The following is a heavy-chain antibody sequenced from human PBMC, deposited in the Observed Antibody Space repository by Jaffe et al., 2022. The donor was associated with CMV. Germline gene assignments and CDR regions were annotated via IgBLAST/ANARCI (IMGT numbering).Heavy chain of an antibody. V-gene: IGHV2-70*01. D-gene: IGHD5-12*01. CDR1: GFSLSTSGMC. CDR2: IDWDDDK. J-gene: IGHJ3*02. CDR3: ARLNVDIVATNVGGGAFDI. Sequence: QVTLRESGPALVKPTQTLTLTCTFSGFSLSTSGMCVSWIRQPPGKALEWLALIDWDDDKYYSTSLKTRLTISKDTSKNQVVLTMTNMDPVDTATYYCARLNVDIVATNVGGGAFDIWGQGTMVTVSS.